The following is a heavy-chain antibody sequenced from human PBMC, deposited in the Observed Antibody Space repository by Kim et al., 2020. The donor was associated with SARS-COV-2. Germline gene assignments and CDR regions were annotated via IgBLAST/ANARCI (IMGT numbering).Heavy chain of an antibody. J-gene: IGHJ5*02. CDR2: IKSKTDGGTT. CDR3: KGDSSSSELYNWFDP. CDR1: GFTFSNAW. V-gene: IGHV3-15*01. Sequence: GGSLRLSCAASGFTFSNAWMSWVRQAPGKGLEWVGRIKSKTDGGTTDYAAPVKGRFTISRDDSKNTLYLQMNSLKTEDTAVYYCKGDSSSSELYNWFDPWGQGTLVTVSS. D-gene: IGHD6-6*01.